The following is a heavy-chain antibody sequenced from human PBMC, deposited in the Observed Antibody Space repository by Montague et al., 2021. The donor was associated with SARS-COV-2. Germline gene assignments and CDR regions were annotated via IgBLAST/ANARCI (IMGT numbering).Heavy chain of an antibody. Sequence: SETLSLTCAVSGGSISSSNWWNWVRQPPGKGLEWIGEIYHSGSTXXNPSLKSRVTISVDKSKNQFSLKLSSVTAADTAVYYCARRYCSSTSCPNWFDPWGQGTLVTVSS. CDR1: GGSISSSNW. CDR3: ARRYCSSTSCPNWFDP. J-gene: IGHJ5*02. D-gene: IGHD2-2*01. CDR2: IYHSGST. V-gene: IGHV4-4*02.